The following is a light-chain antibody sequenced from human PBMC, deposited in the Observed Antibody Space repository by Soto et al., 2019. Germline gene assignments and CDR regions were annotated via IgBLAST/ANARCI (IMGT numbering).Light chain of an antibody. Sequence: QSALTQPASVSGSPGQSITISRTGTSSDVGGYTYVSWYQQHTGRAPKLIIYDLTNQPPGLSNRFSGSKSGNTASLTISGLQTEDVADYYCISFTCRHIYVFGTWTKVTVL. CDR3: ISFTCRHIYV. V-gene: IGLV2-14*03. CDR1: SSDVGGYTY. J-gene: IGLJ1*01. CDR2: DLT.